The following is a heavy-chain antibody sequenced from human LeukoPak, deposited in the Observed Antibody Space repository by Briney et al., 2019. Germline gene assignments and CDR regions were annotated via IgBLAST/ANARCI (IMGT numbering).Heavy chain of an antibody. V-gene: IGHV3-48*03. CDR2: ISYSGSNK. D-gene: IGHD3-16*02. CDR1: GFTFSNYE. CDR3: TRVGGIIDY. Sequence: PGGSLRLSCAASGFTFSNYEMNWVRQAPGKGLEWVSYISYSGSNKYYADSVKGRFTISRDNAKNSLYLQMNSLRVEDTAVYYCTRVGGIIDYWGQGTLVTVSS. J-gene: IGHJ4*02.